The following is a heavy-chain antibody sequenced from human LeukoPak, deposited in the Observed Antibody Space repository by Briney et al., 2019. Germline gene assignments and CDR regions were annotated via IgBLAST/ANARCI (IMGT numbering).Heavy chain of an antibody. D-gene: IGHD6-13*01. CDR3: ARQTDSSSWIHPRYYFDY. V-gene: IGHV1-46*01. Sequence: GASVKVSCKASGYTFTSYYMHWVRQAPGQGLEWMGIINPSGGSTSYAQKFQGRVTMTRDTSTSTVYMELSSLRSEDTAVCYCARQTDSSSWIHPRYYFDYWGQGTLVTVSS. J-gene: IGHJ4*02. CDR2: INPSGGST. CDR1: GYTFTSYY.